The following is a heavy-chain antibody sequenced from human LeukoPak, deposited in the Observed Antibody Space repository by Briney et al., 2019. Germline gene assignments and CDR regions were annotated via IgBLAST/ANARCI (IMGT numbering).Heavy chain of an antibody. D-gene: IGHD3-22*01. J-gene: IGHJ4*02. CDR3: ARTLTGVVVVITYFDY. CDR1: GFTFSSYA. V-gene: IGHV3-23*01. CDR2: ISGSGGST. Sequence: GGSLRLSCAASGFTFSSYAMSWVRQAPGKGLEWVSAISGSGGSTYYADSVKGRFTISRDNSKNTLYLQMNSLRAEDTAVYYCARTLTGVVVVITYFDYWGQGTLVTVSS.